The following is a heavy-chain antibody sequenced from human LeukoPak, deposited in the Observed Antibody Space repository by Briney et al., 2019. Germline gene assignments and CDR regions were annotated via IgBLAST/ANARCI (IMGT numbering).Heavy chain of an antibody. CDR1: GGSISSYY. D-gene: IGHD6-19*01. V-gene: IGHV4-59*01. CDR2: IYYSGST. CDR3: ARMYSSGWYFDL. J-gene: IGHJ2*01. Sequence: PSETLSLTCTVSGGSISSYYWSWIRQPPGKGLEWIGYIYYSGSTNYNPSLRSRVAISLDTSKNQFSLKLSSVTAADTAVYYCARMYSSGWYFDLWGRGTLVTVSS.